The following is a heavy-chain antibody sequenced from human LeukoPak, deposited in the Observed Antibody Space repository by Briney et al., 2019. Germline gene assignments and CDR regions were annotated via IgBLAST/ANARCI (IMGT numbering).Heavy chain of an antibody. D-gene: IGHD6-6*01. CDR3: ARGLEYSSSSGLGGGY. V-gene: IGHV1-2*02. CDR1: GYTFTGYY. J-gene: IGHJ4*02. CDR2: INPNSGGT. Sequence: GASVKVSCKASGYTFTGYYMHWVRQAPGQGLEWIGWINPNSGGTNYAQKFQGRATMTRDTSISTAYMELSRLRSDDTAVYYCARGLEYSSSSGLGGGYWGQGTLVTVSS.